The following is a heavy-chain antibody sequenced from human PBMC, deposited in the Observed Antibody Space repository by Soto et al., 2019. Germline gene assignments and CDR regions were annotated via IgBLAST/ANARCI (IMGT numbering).Heavy chain of an antibody. D-gene: IGHD3-9*01. CDR1: DDSINSDKYY. V-gene: IGHV4-39*01. CDR2: IYYRGNA. Sequence: SETLSLTCSVSDDSINSDKYYLGWIRQPPGKGLEWIGSIYYRGNAYYNPSLQTRVTISLDKSKSQFSLKLNSVTAADSAVYFCARLEGLATISYFFAFSAPGALVTVSS. J-gene: IGHJ4*02. CDR3: ARLEGLATISYFFAF.